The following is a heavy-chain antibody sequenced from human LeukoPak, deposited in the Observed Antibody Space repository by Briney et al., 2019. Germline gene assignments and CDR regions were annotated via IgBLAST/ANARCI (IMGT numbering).Heavy chain of an antibody. CDR3: ARGGWPHCSSTSCYKYGMDV. Sequence: SETLSLTCTVSGGSISSYYWSWIRQPPGKGLEWIGYIYYSGSTNYNPSLKSRVTISVDTSKNQFSLKLSSVTAADTAVYYCARGGWPHCSSTSCYKYGMDVWGQGTTVTVSS. CDR1: GGSISSYY. D-gene: IGHD2-2*02. CDR2: IYYSGST. V-gene: IGHV4-59*08. J-gene: IGHJ6*02.